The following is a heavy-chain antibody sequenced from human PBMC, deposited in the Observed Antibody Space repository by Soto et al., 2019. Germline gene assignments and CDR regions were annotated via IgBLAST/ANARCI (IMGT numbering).Heavy chain of an antibody. J-gene: IGHJ4*02. D-gene: IGHD6-13*01. Sequence: QVQLQESGPGLVKPSETLSLTCTVSSDSISSYYWSWIRQPPGKRLEWIGYISYSGSTDYNPSLKSRVTISGDTSKNQFSLKVSSVTAADTAVYYCARGTPWQLPFDYWGQGTLVTVSS. CDR3: ARGTPWQLPFDY. CDR1: SDSISSYY. V-gene: IGHV4-59*01. CDR2: ISYSGST.